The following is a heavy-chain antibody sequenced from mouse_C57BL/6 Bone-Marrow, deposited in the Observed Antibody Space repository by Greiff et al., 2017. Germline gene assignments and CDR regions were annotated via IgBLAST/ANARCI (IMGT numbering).Heavy chain of an antibody. V-gene: IGHV14-4*01. CDR1: GFNIKDDY. J-gene: IGHJ3*01. CDR3: TTTVVPFAY. Sequence: EVKLMESGAELVRPGASVKLSCTASGFNIKDDYMHWVKQRPEQGLEWIGWIDPENGDTEYASKFQGKATITADTSSNTAYLQLSSLTSEDTAVYYCTTTVVPFAYWGQGTLVTVSA. D-gene: IGHD1-1*01. CDR2: IDPENGDT.